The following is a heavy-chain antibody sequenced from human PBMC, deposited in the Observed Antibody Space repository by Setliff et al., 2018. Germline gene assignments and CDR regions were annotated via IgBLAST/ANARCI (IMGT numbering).Heavy chain of an antibody. CDR3: ARQFSGDPFDY. CDR2: VYPGDSET. J-gene: IGHJ4*03. CDR1: GYTFSAYW. D-gene: IGHD7-27*01. Sequence: GESLKISCQASGYTFSAYWIGWVRQMPGKGLEWMGIVYPGDSETKYGPSFQGQVTISADKSTGTAYLQWSSLKTSDTAMYYCARQFSGDPFDYWVPETLLVTVSS. V-gene: IGHV5-51*01.